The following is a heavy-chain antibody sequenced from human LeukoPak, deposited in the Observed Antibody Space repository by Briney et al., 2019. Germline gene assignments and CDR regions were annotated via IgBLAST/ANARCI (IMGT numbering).Heavy chain of an antibody. D-gene: IGHD1-26*01. J-gene: IGHJ4*02. CDR3: ARDKGGSYQGGFDY. V-gene: IGHV4-4*02. CDR1: GGSISSSNW. Sequence: SETLSLTCAVSGGSISSSNWWSWVRQPPGKGLEWIGEIYHSGSTNYNPSLKSRVTISVDKSKNQFSLKLSSVTAADTAVYYCARDKGGSYQGGFDYWGQGTLVTVSS. CDR2: IYHSGST.